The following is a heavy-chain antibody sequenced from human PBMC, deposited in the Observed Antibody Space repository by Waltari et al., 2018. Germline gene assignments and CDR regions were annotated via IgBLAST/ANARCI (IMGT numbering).Heavy chain of an antibody. CDR3: ARSRGTGDY. CDR2: IYHSGST. J-gene: IGHJ4*02. V-gene: IGHV4-38-2*01. Sequence: QVQLQESGPGLVKPSETLSLTCAVSGYSISSGYYWGWVRQPPGKGLEWIGSIYHSGSTYYNPSPKSRVTISVDTSKNQFSLKLSSVTAADTAVYYCARSRGTGDYWGQGTLVTVSS. CDR1: GYSISSGYY. D-gene: IGHD1-1*01.